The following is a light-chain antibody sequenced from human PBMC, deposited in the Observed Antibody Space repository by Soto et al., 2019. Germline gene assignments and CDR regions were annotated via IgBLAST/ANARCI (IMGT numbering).Light chain of an antibody. J-gene: IGKJ2*02. CDR1: QNVWTY. Sequence: DIKMTQSPSSLSASVGDRVTITCRASQNVWTYLNWYQQRPGKAPRLLLYGASDLEDGVPARFSGSRSGTDFSLTISSLQPEDFATYVCQQAFHIPRTFGQGTKVDIK. V-gene: IGKV1-39*01. CDR2: GAS. CDR3: QQAFHIPRT.